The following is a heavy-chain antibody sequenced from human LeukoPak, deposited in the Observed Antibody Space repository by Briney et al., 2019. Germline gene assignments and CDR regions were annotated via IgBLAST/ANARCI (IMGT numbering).Heavy chain of an antibody. CDR1: GITLSNYG. Sequence: GGSLRLSCAVSGITLSNYGMSWIRQAPGKGLEWVADISGSGGSTYYADSVKGRFTISRHNPKNTLYLQMNSLRAEDTAVYFCAKRGVVIRVILVGFHKEAFYFASWGQGALVTVSS. CDR3: AKRGVVIRVILVGFHKEAFYFAS. V-gene: IGHV3-23*01. CDR2: ISGSGGST. D-gene: IGHD3/OR15-3a*01. J-gene: IGHJ4*02.